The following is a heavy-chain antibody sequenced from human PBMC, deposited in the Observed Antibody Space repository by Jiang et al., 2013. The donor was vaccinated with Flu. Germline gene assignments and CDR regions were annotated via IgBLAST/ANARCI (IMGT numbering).Heavy chain of an antibody. CDR2: ISGSGGST. V-gene: IGHV3-23*01. D-gene: IGHD2-2*01. CDR3: AKPLTDIVVVPAANYFDY. Sequence: EWVSAISGSGGSTYYADSVKGRFTTSRDNSKNTLYLQMNSLRAEDTAVYYCAKPLTDIVVVPAANYFDYWGQGTLVTVSS. J-gene: IGHJ4*02.